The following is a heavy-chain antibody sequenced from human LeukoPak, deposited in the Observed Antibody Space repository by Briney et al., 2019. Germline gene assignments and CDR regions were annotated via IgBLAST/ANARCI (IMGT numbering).Heavy chain of an antibody. Sequence: ASVKVSCKASGYTFTGYYMHWARQAPGQGLEWMGWINPNSGGTNYAQKFQGRVTMTRDTSISTAYMELSRLRSDDTAVYYCARDYGGNSARYYFDYWGQGTLVTVSS. CDR1: GYTFTGYY. J-gene: IGHJ4*02. CDR2: INPNSGGT. V-gene: IGHV1-2*02. CDR3: ARDYGGNSARYYFDY. D-gene: IGHD4-23*01.